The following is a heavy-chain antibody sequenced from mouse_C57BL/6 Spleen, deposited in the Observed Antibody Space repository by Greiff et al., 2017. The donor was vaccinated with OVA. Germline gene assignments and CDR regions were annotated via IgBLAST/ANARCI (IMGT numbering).Heavy chain of an antibody. V-gene: IGHV1-53*01. CDR2: INPSNGGT. D-gene: IGHD1-1*01. CDR1: GYTFTSYW. CDR3: ARDYGSSYGYFDV. J-gene: IGHJ1*03. Sequence: QVQLQQPGTELVKPGASVKLSCKASGYTFTSYWMHWVKQRPGQGLEWIGNINPSNGGTNYNEKFKSKATLTVDKSSSTAYMQLCSLTSEDSAADYCARDYGSSYGYFDVWGTGTTVTVSS.